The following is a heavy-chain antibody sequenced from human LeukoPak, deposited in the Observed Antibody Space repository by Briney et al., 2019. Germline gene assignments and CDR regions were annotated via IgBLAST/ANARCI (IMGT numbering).Heavy chain of an antibody. CDR1: GFTFSSYE. V-gene: IGHV3-48*03. J-gene: IGHJ4*02. D-gene: IGHD4-11*01. Sequence: GGSLRLSCAASGFTFSSYEMNWVRQAPGKGLEWVSYISSSGSTIYYADSVKGRFTISRDNAKNSLYLQMNSLRAEDTAVYYCARGTPTTRDFDSWGQGTLVTVSS. CDR3: ARGTPTTRDFDS. CDR2: ISSSGSTI.